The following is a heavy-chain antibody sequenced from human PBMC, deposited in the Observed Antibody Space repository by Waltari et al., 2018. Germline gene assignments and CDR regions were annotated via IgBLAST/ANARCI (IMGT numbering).Heavy chain of an antibody. J-gene: IGHJ3*02. CDR2: IIPSFGTA. Sequence: QVQLVQSGAEVKKPGSSVKVSCKASGGTFSSYAISWVRQAPGQGLEWMGGIIPSFGTANYAQKFQGRVTITADESTSTAYMELSSLRSEDTAVYYCARSQDYYDSSGFHDAFDIWGQGTMVTVSS. CDR3: ARSQDYYDSSGFHDAFDI. CDR1: GGTFSSYA. V-gene: IGHV1-69*12. D-gene: IGHD3-22*01.